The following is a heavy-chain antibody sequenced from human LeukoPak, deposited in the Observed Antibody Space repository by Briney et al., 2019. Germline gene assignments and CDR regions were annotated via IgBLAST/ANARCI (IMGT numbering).Heavy chain of an antibody. V-gene: IGHV4-34*01. J-gene: IGHJ6*02. CDR2: MNPSGST. Sequence: SETLSLTCAVYGGSFSGYYWTWIRQTPEKGLEWIGEMNPSGSTNYNPSLKSRVTISVDTSKNQFSLELSSVTAADTAVYYCARTGVDTSMVRGEYHYYYYGMDVWGQGTTVTVSS. CDR1: GGSFSGYY. D-gene: IGHD5-18*01. CDR3: ARTGVDTSMVRGEYHYYYYGMDV.